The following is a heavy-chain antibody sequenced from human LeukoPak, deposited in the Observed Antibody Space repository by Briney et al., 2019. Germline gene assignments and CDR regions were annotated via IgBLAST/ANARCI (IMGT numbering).Heavy chain of an antibody. CDR2: INHSGST. Sequence: SETLSLTCAVYGGSFSGYYWSWIRQPPGKGLEWIGEINHSGSTNYNPFLKSRVTISVDTSKNQFSLKLSSVTAADTAVYYCACIAPGGPVPYWGQGTLVTVSS. V-gene: IGHV4-34*01. CDR3: ACIAPGGPVPY. D-gene: IGHD6-13*01. CDR1: GGSFSGYY. J-gene: IGHJ4*02.